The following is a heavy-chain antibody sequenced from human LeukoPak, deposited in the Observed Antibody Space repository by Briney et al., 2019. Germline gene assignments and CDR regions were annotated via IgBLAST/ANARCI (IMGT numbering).Heavy chain of an antibody. CDR2: IKQDGSEK. CDR1: GFTFSSYW. V-gene: IGHV3-7*01. Sequence: GGSLRLSCAASGFTFSSYWMSWVRQAPGKGLEWVANIKQDGSEKYYVDSVKGRFTISRDNAKNSLYLQMNSLRAEDTAVYYCAKDREPLGYCSSTSCYIGEMDVWGKGTTVTVSS. CDR3: AKDREPLGYCSSTSCYIGEMDV. D-gene: IGHD2-2*02. J-gene: IGHJ6*04.